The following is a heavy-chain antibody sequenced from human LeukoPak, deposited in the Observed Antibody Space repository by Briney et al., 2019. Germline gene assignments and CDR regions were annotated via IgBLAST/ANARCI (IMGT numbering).Heavy chain of an antibody. CDR3: AKGLGDYDDFRLGY. D-gene: IGHD4-17*01. CDR2: IPSDGSDN. V-gene: IGHV3-30*02. Sequence: PGGSLRLSCAASVFTFGTYGFHWVRQAPGKGLEWVAFIPSDGSDNYYANSVKGRFTISRDNSKNTLYLQMNSLRSEDTAVYYCAKGLGDYDDFRLGYWGQGTLVTVSS. CDR1: VFTFGTYG. J-gene: IGHJ4*02.